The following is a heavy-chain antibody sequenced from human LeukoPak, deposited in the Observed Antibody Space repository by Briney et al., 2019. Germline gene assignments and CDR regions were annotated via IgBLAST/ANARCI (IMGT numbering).Heavy chain of an antibody. J-gene: IGHJ4*02. CDR2: ISGSGGST. D-gene: IGHD3-10*01. CDR3: ARAASMVRGVIYY. CDR1: GFTFSSYA. Sequence: PGGSLRLSCAASGFTFSSYAMSWVRQAPGKGLEWVSAISGSGGSTYYADSVKGRFTISRDNAKNSLYLQMNSLRAEDTAVYYCARAASMVRGVIYYWGQGTLVTVSS. V-gene: IGHV3-23*01.